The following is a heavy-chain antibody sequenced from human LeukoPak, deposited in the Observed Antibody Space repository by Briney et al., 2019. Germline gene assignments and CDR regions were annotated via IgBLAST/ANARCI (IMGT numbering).Heavy chain of an antibody. V-gene: IGHV1-18*01. Sequence: ASVKVSCKASGGTFSSYAISWVRQAPGQGLEWMGWISAYNGNTNYAQKLQGRVTMTTDTSTSTAYMELRSLRSDDTAVYYCAGTYYYDSSGYYFGYWGQGTLVTVSS. CDR1: GGTFSSYA. D-gene: IGHD3-22*01. CDR2: ISAYNGNT. CDR3: AGTYYYDSSGYYFGY. J-gene: IGHJ4*02.